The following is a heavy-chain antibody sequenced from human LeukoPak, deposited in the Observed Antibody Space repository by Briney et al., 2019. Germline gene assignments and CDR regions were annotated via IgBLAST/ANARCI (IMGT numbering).Heavy chain of an antibody. D-gene: IGHD2-2*01. J-gene: IGHJ5*02. CDR2: IHSRGNI. V-gene: IGHV4-4*07. Sequence: SETLSLTCTVSGGSISSYYWSWIRQPAGKGLEWIGLIHSRGNINYNPSLKSRVTMSVDTSKNQVSLKLSSVTAADTAVYYCARDPKSCSSTSCYDRLGYNWFDPWGQGTLVTVSS. CDR1: GGSISSYY. CDR3: ARDPKSCSSTSCYDRLGYNWFDP.